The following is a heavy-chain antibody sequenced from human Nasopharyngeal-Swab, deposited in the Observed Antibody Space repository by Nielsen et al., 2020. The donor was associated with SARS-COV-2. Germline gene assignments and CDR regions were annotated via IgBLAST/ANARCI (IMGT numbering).Heavy chain of an antibody. D-gene: IGHD4-17*01. V-gene: IGHV3-23*01. Sequence: GGSLRLSCAVSGFTFSSYAMSWVRQAPGKGLEWVSALSGSGGNTYYADAVKGRFTISRDNSKNTLYLQMNSLRAEDTAVYYCAKVGNDYGDYWFDPWGQGTLVTVSS. CDR3: AKVGNDYGDYWFDP. CDR2: LSGSGGNT. CDR1: GFTFSSYA. J-gene: IGHJ5*02.